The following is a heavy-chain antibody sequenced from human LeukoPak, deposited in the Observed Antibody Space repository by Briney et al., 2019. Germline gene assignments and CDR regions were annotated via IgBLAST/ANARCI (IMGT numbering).Heavy chain of an antibody. D-gene: IGHD6-25*01. CDR3: AREPRIAAMVQDAFDI. V-gene: IGHV1-46*01. J-gene: IGHJ3*02. CDR1: GYTFTSYY. CDR2: INPSGGST. Sequence: ASVKVSCKAPGYTFTSYYMHWVRQAPGQGLEWMGIINPSGGSTSYAQKFQGRVTMTRDTSTSTVYMELSSLRSEDTAVYYCAREPRIAAMVQDAFDIWGQGTMVTVSS.